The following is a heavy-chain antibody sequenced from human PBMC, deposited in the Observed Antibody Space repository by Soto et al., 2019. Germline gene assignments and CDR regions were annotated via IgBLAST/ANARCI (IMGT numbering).Heavy chain of an antibody. CDR1: GFTFTSSA. D-gene: IGHD3-22*01. CDR3: AADRPTYYYDSSGPRGFDP. V-gene: IGHV1-58*01. CDR2: IVVGSGNT. Sequence: SVKVSCKASGFTFTSSAVQWVRQARGQRLEWIGWIVVGSGNTNYAQKFQERVTITRDMSTSTAYMELSSLRSEDTAVYYCAADRPTYYYDSSGPRGFDPWGQGTLVTVSS. J-gene: IGHJ5*02.